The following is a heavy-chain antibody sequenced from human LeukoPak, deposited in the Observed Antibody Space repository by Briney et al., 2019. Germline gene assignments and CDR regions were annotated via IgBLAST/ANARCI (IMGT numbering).Heavy chain of an antibody. CDR2: ISGSVGIT. CDR3: ASPGYLGDWFDP. J-gene: IGHJ5*02. V-gene: IGHV3-23*01. D-gene: IGHD6-13*01. CDR1: GFTFSSYP. Sequence: PGGSLRLSCAASGFTFSSYPMSRVRQAPGTGLEGVSVISGSVGITYYADSVKRQFTISRDNSKNTLYLQMNRLRAEDPAVYYGASPGYLGDWFDPWGQGTLVTVSS.